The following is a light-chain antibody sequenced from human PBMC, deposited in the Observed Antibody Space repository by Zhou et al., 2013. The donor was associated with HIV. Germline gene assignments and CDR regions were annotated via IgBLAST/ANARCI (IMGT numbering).Light chain of an antibody. CDR3: MQGTHWPRT. Sequence: DIVMTQSPLSLPVTPGEPASISCRSSRSLLNRNGYHSLDWYLQKPGQSPQLLIYLGSNRASGVPDRFSGSGSGTDFTLTISRVEAEDVGVYWCMQGTHWPRTFGGGTKVEIK. CDR1: RSLLNRNGYHS. CDR2: LGS. V-gene: IGKV2-28*01. J-gene: IGKJ4*01.